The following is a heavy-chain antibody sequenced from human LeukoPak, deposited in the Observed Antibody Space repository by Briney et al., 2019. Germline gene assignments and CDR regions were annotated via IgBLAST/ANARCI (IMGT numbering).Heavy chain of an antibody. Sequence: ASVKVSCKASGGTFSSYAISWVRQAPGQGLEWMGGIIPIFGTANYAQKFQGRVTITADESTSTAYMELSSLRPEDTAVYYCARQTMFIAAAGTLPYYYYMDVWGKGTTVTISS. V-gene: IGHV1-69*13. CDR3: ARQTMFIAAAGTLPYYYYMDV. CDR2: IIPIFGTA. CDR1: GGTFSSYA. D-gene: IGHD6-13*01. J-gene: IGHJ6*03.